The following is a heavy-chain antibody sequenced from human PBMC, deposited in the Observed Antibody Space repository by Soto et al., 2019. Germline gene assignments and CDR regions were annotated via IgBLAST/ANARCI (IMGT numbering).Heavy chain of an antibody. CDR2: INHSGST. J-gene: IGHJ5*02. D-gene: IGHD6-13*01. V-gene: IGHV4-61*08. CDR1: CGSLSSGDYY. CDR3: ARELSAAGTDNWFDP. Sequence: SETLSLPCTVSCGSLSSGDYYRSLIRQPPGKGLEWIGYINHSGSTNYNPSLKSRVTISVDTSKNQFSLKLSSVTAADTAVYYCARELSAAGTDNWFDPWGQGTLVTVSS.